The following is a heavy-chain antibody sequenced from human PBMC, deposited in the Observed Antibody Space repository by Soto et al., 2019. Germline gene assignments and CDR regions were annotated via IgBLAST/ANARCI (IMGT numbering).Heavy chain of an antibody. D-gene: IGHD5-18*01. CDR1: GFTVSNNY. CDR2: ISGSGGSE. V-gene: IGHV3-23*01. J-gene: IGHJ6*02. CDR3: AKGDTTMITDYYAMDV. Sequence: GGSLRLSCAVSGFTVSNNYMSWVRQAPGKGLEGVSVISGSGGSEFYADSVKGRFTISRDNSKNTLYLQMKSLRAEDTALYYCAKGDTTMITDYYAMDVWGQGTTVTVSS.